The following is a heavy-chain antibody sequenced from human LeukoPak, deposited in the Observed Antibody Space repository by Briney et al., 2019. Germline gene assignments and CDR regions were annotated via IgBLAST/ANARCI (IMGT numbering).Heavy chain of an antibody. J-gene: IGHJ4*02. D-gene: IGHD3-22*01. Sequence: SETLSLTCTVSGGSISSYYWSWIRQPPGKGLEWIGYIYTSGSTNYNPSLKSRVTISVDTSKNQFSLKLSSVTAADTAVYYCARRYYDGSGYYYFDYWGQGTLVTASS. CDR2: IYTSGST. CDR1: GGSISSYY. V-gene: IGHV4-4*09. CDR3: ARRYYDGSGYYYFDY.